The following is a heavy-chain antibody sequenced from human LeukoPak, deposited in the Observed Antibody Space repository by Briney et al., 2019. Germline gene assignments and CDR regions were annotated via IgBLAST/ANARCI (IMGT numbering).Heavy chain of an antibody. CDR3: ARDPSAVAGFFDY. D-gene: IGHD6-19*01. CDR2: IETDGSST. CDR1: GFTFSTYW. V-gene: IGHV3-74*01. J-gene: IGHJ4*02. Sequence: GGSLRLSCAASGFTFSTYWMHWVRHAPGKGLVWVSRIETDGSSTSYADSVNGRFTISRDNAKNTLYLQMDSLRAEDTAAYYCARDPSAVAGFFDYWGQGTLVTVSS.